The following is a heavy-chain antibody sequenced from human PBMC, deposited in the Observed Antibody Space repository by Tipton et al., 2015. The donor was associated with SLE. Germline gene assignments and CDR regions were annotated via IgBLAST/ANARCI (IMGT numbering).Heavy chain of an antibody. V-gene: IGHV4-4*07. Sequence: TLSLTCTVSGGSISSYYWSWIRQPAGKGLEWIGRIYTSGSTNYNPSLKSRVTISVDTSKNQFSLKLSSVTAADTAVYYCARERRHSSSWVEDAFDIWGQGTMVTVSS. CDR1: GGSISSYY. J-gene: IGHJ3*02. D-gene: IGHD6-13*01. CDR2: IYTSGST. CDR3: ARERRHSSSWVEDAFDI.